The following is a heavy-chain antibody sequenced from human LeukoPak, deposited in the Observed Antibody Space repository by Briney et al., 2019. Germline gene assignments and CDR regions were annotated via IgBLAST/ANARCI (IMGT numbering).Heavy chain of an antibody. CDR1: GFTFSSYG. J-gene: IGHJ4*02. D-gene: IGHD5-12*01. Sequence: PGGSLRLSCAASGFTFSSYGMHWVRQAPGKGLEWVALIRYDGSNKYYADSVKGRFTISRDNSKNTLYLRMNSLRAEDTAVYYCAKDQGLVATSSDYFDYWGQGTLVTVSS. V-gene: IGHV3-30*02. CDR3: AKDQGLVATSSDYFDY. CDR2: IRYDGSNK.